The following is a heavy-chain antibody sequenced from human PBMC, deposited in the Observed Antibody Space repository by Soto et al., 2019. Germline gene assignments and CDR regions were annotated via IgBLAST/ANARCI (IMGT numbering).Heavy chain of an antibody. CDR3: ARERYYGMDV. J-gene: IGHJ6*02. CDR2: IYYSGST. V-gene: IGHV4-59*01. CDR1: GGAISSYY. Sequence: SETLSLTCTVSGGAISSYYWSWIRQPPGKGLEWIGYIYYSGSTNYNPSLKSRVTISVDTSKNQFSLKLSSVTAADTAVYYCARERYYGMDVWGQGTTVTVSS.